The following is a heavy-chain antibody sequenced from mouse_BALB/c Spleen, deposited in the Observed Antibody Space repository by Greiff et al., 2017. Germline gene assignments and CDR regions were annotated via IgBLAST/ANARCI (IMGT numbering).Heavy chain of an antibody. D-gene: IGHD3-1*01. CDR3: ARNGLRRYAMDY. CDR1: GFSLTGYG. J-gene: IGHJ4*01. CDR2: IWSGGST. Sequence: VMLVESGPGLVAPSQSLSITCTVSGFSLTGYGVHWVRQSPGKGLEWLGVIWSGGSTDYNAAFISRLSISKDNSKSQVFFKMNSLQADDTAIYYCARNGLRRYAMDYWGQGTSVTVSS. V-gene: IGHV2-4-1*01.